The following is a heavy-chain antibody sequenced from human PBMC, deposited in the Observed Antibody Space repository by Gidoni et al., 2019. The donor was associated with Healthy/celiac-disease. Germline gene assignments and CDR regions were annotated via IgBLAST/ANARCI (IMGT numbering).Heavy chain of an antibody. CDR2: ISSSSSYI. Sequence: EVQLVESGGGLVKPGGSLTLSCAASGFTFSSYSMNGVRQDTGKGLEWVSSISSSSSYIYDADSVKGRFTISRDNAKNSRYLQMNSLRAEDTAVYYCASRGYSPWDAFDIWGQGTMVTVSS. CDR3: ASRGYSPWDAFDI. CDR1: GFTFSSYS. D-gene: IGHD5-18*01. V-gene: IGHV3-21*01. J-gene: IGHJ3*02.